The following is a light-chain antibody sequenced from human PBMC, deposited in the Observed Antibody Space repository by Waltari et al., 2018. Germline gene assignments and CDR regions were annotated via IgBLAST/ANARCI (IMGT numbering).Light chain of an antibody. CDR2: GAS. V-gene: IGKV1-NL1*01. CDR1: QGIGNS. CDR3: QQYHGSPPT. J-gene: IGKJ1*01. Sequence: DIRMTQSPSSLSASVGDRVTITCRASQGIGNSLAWYQQKPGKAPKFLLYGASILQGGVPSRFRGSGSGAEYTLTITSLQPEDFGTYFCQQYHGSPPTFGHGTRVEMK.